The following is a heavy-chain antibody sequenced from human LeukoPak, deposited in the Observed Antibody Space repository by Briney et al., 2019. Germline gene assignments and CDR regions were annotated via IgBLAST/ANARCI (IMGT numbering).Heavy chain of an antibody. D-gene: IGHD3-16*02. V-gene: IGHV3-30-3*01. CDR2: ISYDGSNK. CDR1: GFTFSSYA. J-gene: IGHJ4*02. Sequence: GGSLRLSCAASGFTFSSYAMHWVRQAPGKGLEWVAVISYDGSNKYYADSVKGRFTISRDNSKNTLYLQMNSLRSDDTAVYYCARVESGYYDYVWGSYRSPTGFDYWGQGTLVTVSS. CDR3: ARVESGYYDYVWGSYRSPTGFDY.